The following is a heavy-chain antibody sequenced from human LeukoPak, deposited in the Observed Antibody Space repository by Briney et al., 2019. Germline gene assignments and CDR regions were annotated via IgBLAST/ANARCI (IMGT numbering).Heavy chain of an antibody. Sequence: PSETLSLTCTVSGGSISSGGYYWSWIRQHAGKGLEWIGYIYYSGSTYYNPSLKSRVTISVDTSKNQFSLKLSSVTAADTAVYYCARVIRNTMVRGVSSYFDYWGQGTLVTVSS. CDR1: GGSISSGGYY. CDR2: IYYSGST. CDR3: ARVIRNTMVRGVSSYFDY. V-gene: IGHV4-31*03. D-gene: IGHD3-10*01. J-gene: IGHJ4*02.